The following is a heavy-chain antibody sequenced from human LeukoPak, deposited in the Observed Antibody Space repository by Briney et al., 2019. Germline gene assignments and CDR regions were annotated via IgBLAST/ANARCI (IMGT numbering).Heavy chain of an antibody. V-gene: IGHV1-69*04. CDR1: GGTFSSYA. J-gene: IGHJ5*02. Sequence: ASVKVSCKASGGTFSSYAISWVRQAPGQGLEWMGRIIPILGIANYAQKFQGRVTITADKSTSTAYMELSSLRSDDTAVYYCARNNWNDAGGNWFDPWGQGTLVTVSS. CDR2: IIPILGIA. D-gene: IGHD1-1*01. CDR3: ARNNWNDAGGNWFDP.